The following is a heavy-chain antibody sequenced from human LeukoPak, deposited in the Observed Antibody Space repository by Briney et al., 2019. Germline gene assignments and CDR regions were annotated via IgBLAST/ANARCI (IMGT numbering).Heavy chain of an antibody. J-gene: IGHJ4*02. D-gene: IGHD3-3*01. CDR1: GGTFSSYA. CDR2: IIPIFGTA. Sequence: SVKVSCKASGGTFSSYAISWVRQAPGQGLEWMGGIIPIFGTANYAQKFQGRVTITADESTSTAYMELSSLRSEDTAVYYCARVEDNLEWLPIYYFDYWGQGTLVTVSS. V-gene: IGHV1-69*01. CDR3: ARVEDNLEWLPIYYFDY.